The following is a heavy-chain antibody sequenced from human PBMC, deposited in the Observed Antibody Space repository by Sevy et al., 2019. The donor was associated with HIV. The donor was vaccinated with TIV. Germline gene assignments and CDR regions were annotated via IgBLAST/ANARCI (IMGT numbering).Heavy chain of an antibody. J-gene: IGHJ3*02. Sequence: GGSLRLSCAASGFTFSSYAMSWVRQAPGKGLEWVSAISGSGGSTYYADSVKGRFTISRDNSKNTRYLQMNSLRAEDTAVYYCATDVDTAMVYSDAFDIWGQGTMVTVSS. CDR1: GFTFSSYA. CDR3: ATDVDTAMVYSDAFDI. CDR2: ISGSGGST. D-gene: IGHD5-18*01. V-gene: IGHV3-23*01.